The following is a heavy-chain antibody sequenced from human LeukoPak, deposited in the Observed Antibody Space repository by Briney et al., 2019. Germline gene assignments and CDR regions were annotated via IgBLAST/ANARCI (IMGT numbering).Heavy chain of an antibody. Sequence: NHGESLKISCKGSGYTFTTSWIAWVRQMSGKGLEWMGIIYPSDSDTRYSPSFQGQVTLSADKSISTAYLQWSSLKASDTAMYYCTRLGSGLDVWGQGTTVTVS. CDR2: IYPSDSDT. V-gene: IGHV5-51*01. J-gene: IGHJ6*02. CDR3: TRLGSGLDV. D-gene: IGHD6-25*01. CDR1: GYTFTTSW.